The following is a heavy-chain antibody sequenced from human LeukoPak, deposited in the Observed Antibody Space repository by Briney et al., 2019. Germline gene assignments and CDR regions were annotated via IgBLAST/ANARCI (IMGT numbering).Heavy chain of an antibody. CDR3: ARAIFLWSHYYMDV. D-gene: IGHD3-10*01. V-gene: IGHV4-39*07. Sequence: SETLSLTCTVSGGSISSSSYYWGWIRQPPGKGLEWIGSIYYSGSTYYNPSLKSRVTISVDTSKNQFSLKLSSVTAADTAVYYCARAIFLWSHYYMDVWGKGTTVTISS. CDR2: IYYSGST. J-gene: IGHJ6*03. CDR1: GGSISSSSYY.